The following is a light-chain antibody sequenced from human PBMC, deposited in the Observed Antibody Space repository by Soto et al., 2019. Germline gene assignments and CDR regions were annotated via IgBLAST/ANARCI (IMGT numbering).Light chain of an antibody. Sequence: SYELTQPPSVSLAPGKTARITCGGNNIGSKSVHWYQQKPGQAPVLVIYYDSDRPSGIPERFSGSNSGNTATLTISRVEDGDEADYYCQVWDSSSDHPVFGGGTKLTVL. CDR3: QVWDSSSDHPV. V-gene: IGLV3-21*04. CDR1: NIGSKS. CDR2: YDS. J-gene: IGLJ2*01.